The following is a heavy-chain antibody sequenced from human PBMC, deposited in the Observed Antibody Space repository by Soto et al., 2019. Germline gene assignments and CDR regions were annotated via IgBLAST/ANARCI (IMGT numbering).Heavy chain of an antibody. CDR2: VYYSGST. J-gene: IGHJ4*02. CDR3: GRLERLATISYYFDY. CDR1: GGSVSSSSYY. D-gene: IGHD1-1*01. V-gene: IGHV4-39*02. Sequence: QLQLQESGPGLVKPSETLSLTCTVSGGSVSSSSYYWGWVRQPPGKGLEWIGCVYYSGSTYYNTSRESRVTISIDKSKNHFSRKLMSLSAADPAVYHCGRLERLATISYYFDYWGQGALVTVSS.